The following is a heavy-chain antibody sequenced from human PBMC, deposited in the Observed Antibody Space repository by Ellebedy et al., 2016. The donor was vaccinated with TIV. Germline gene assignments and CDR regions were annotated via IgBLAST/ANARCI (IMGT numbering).Heavy chain of an antibody. V-gene: IGHV3-33*01. CDR1: GFTFSSYG. D-gene: IGHD2-8*01. CDR3: ARDLYYGIDF. CDR2: IRYDGSDK. J-gene: IGHJ6*02. Sequence: GESLKISCAASGFTFSSYGMHWVRQAPGKGLEWVALIRYDGSDKNYADSVKGRFTISRDNAKNTLYLQMNSLRAEDTAVYYCARDLYYGIDFWGQGTTVTVSS.